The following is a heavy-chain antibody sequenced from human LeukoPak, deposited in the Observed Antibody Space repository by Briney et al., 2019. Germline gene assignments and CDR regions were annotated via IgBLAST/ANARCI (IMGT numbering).Heavy chain of an antibody. CDR3: AKDGDQSYYFDY. CDR2: IRYDGSNK. D-gene: IGHD3-10*01. CDR1: GFTFSSYG. V-gene: IGHV3-30*02. Sequence: GGSLRLPCAASGFTFSSYGMHWVRQAPGKGLEWVAFIRYDGSNKYYADSVKGRFTISRDNSKNTLYLQMNSLRAEDTAVYYCAKDGDQSYYFDYWGQGTLVTVSS. J-gene: IGHJ4*02.